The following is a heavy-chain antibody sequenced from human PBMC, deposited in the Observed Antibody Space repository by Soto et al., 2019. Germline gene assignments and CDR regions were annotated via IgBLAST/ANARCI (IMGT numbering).Heavy chain of an antibody. CDR2: ISYDGSNK. CDR3: VKGAWLDY. J-gene: IGHJ4*02. V-gene: IGHV3-30-3*01. CDR1: GFTFSSYA. Sequence: GGSLRLSCAASGFTFSSYAMHWVRQAPGKGLEWVAVISYDGSNKYYADSVKGRFTIPRDNSKNMLYLEMNSLRADDTAVYFCVKGAWLDYWGQGNMVTVSS.